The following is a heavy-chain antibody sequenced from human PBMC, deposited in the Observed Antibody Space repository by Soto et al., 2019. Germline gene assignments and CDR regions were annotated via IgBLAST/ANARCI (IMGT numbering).Heavy chain of an antibody. CDR3: ARRQSVGANSYIFDY. V-gene: IGHV4-34*01. CDR2: INHSGST. Sequence: PSETLSLTCAVYGGSFSGYYWSWIRQPPGKGLGWIGEINHSGSTNYNPSIKSRVTISVDTSKNHFSLKLSSVTAADTAVYYCARRQSVGANSYIFDYWGQGTLVTVSS. CDR1: GGSFSGYY. J-gene: IGHJ4*02. D-gene: IGHD1-26*01.